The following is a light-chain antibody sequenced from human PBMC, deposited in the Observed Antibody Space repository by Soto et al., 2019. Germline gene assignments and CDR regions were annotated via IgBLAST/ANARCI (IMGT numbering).Light chain of an antibody. CDR3: QQSYSTPR. CDR2: AAS. V-gene: IGKV1-39*01. CDR1: QSISSY. J-gene: IGKJ1*01. Sequence: DIQMTQSPSSLSASVGDRVTVTCRASQSISSYLNWYQQKPGKAPKLLIYAASSLQSGVPSRFSGSRSGTDFTLTISSLQPEDFATYYCQQSYSTPRFGQGTKVDI.